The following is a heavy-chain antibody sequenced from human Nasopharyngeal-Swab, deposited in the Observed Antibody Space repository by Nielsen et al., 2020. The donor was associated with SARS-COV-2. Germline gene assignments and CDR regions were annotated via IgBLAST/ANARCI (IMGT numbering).Heavy chain of an antibody. V-gene: IGHV1-2*02. CDR2: INPNSGGT. CDR3: ARDSIVVVGLGMDV. Sequence: ASVKVSCKASGYSFPGYYMHWVRQATGQGLEWMGWINPNSGGTNYAQKFHGRVTMTRDTSIITAYMELSRLRSDDTAVYYCARDSIVVVGLGMDVWGQGTTVTVSS. D-gene: IGHD2-2*01. CDR1: GYSFPGYY. J-gene: IGHJ6*02.